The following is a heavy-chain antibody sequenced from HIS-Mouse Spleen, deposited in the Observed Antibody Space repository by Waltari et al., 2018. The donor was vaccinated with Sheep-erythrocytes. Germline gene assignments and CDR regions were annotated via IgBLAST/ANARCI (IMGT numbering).Heavy chain of an antibody. Sequence: EVQLVQSGAEVKKPGESLKISCKGSGYSFTSYWIGWVRQMPGKGLEWMGIVYPGESNTSHSPSFQGQVTIPADKSISTAYLQWSSLKASETAMYYCARLFYVDIVATTLFDYWGQGTLVTVSS. V-gene: IGHV5-51*01. CDR2: VYPGESNT. J-gene: IGHJ4*02. D-gene: IGHD5-12*01. CDR1: GYSFTSYW. CDR3: ARLFYVDIVATTLFDY.